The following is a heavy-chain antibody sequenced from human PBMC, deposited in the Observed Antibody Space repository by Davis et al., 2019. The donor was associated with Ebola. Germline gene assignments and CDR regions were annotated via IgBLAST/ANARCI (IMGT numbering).Heavy chain of an antibody. J-gene: IGHJ4*02. D-gene: IGHD1-1*01. Sequence: AASVKVSCKASGYTFIDEYIHWVRQAPGQGLEWLGRTHPNNVDTKYEQKFQGRVTMTRDTSISTAYMELRSLTSDDTAVYFCAREGWTTGIDFWGQGTLVTVSS. V-gene: IGHV1-2*06. CDR1: GYTFIDEY. CDR3: AREGWTTGIDF. CDR2: THPNNVDT.